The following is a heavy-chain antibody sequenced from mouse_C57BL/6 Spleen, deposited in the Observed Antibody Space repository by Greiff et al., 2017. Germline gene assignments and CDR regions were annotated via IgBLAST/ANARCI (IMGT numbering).Heavy chain of an antibody. J-gene: IGHJ4*01. CDR3: ARQGGDYYARDY. CDR2: IWSDGST. Sequence: VKVVESGPGLVAPSQSLSITCTVSGFSLTSYGVHWVRQPPGKGLAWLVVIWSDGSTTYNSALKSRLSISKDNSKSQVFLKMNSLQTDDTAMYYCARQGGDYYARDYWGQGTSVTVSS. V-gene: IGHV2-6-1*01. CDR1: GFSLTSYG.